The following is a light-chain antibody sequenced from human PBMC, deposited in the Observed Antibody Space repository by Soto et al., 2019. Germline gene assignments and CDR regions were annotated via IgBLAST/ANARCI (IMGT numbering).Light chain of an antibody. V-gene: IGKV1-33*01. J-gene: IGKJ4*01. CDR1: QDISNY. CDR2: DAS. CDR3: QQYDKLPALA. Sequence: DIQMTQSPSSLSASVGDRVTITCQASQDISNYLNWYQQKPGKAPKLLIYDASNLETGVPSRFSGSGSSTDFTFTIRSLQPEDIATYYWQQYDKLPALAFGGGTKWEIK.